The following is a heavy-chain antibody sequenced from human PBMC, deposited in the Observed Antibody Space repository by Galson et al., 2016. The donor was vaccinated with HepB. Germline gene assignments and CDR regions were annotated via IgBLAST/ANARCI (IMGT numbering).Heavy chain of an antibody. Sequence: SVKVSCKASGNTFTSDAIHWVRQAPGQGLEWMAGIIPIYGTTNYAQKFQGRVTITADESTSTAYMELSSLRSEDTAVYFCARGLDIQNYHDSSGYYFGWFDPWGQGTLVTVSS. J-gene: IGHJ5*02. D-gene: IGHD3-22*01. CDR3: ARGLDIQNYHDSSGYYFGWFDP. V-gene: IGHV1-69*13. CDR2: IIPIYGTT. CDR1: GNTFTSDA.